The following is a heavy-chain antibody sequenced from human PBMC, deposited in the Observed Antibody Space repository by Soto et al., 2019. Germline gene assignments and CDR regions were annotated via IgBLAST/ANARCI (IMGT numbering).Heavy chain of an antibody. Sequence: QVQLVQSGAEVKKPGSSVKVSCKASGGTFSTYTISWVRQAPGQGLEWMGRIIPILDIANFAQKFQGRVTITADKSTNTAYMELSSLRSEDTAVYYCALGYCSGSSCYSDYYYYMDVSGKGTTVTVSS. J-gene: IGHJ6*03. CDR3: ALGYCSGSSCYSDYYYYMDV. CDR2: IIPILDIA. D-gene: IGHD2-15*01. V-gene: IGHV1-69*02. CDR1: GGTFSTYT.